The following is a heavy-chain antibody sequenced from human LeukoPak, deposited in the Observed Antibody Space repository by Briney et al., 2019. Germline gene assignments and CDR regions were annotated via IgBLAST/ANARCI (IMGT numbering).Heavy chain of an antibody. CDR2: MFYSGST. Sequence: SSQTLSLTCAVSGGSISSGGHSWSWIRQPPGKGLEWIGYMFYSGSTYYNPSLESRVTISVDRSKNQFSLKLSSVTAADTAVYYCARDDGGVFDYWGQGTLVTVSS. D-gene: IGHD3-10*01. J-gene: IGHJ4*02. V-gene: IGHV4-30-2*01. CDR1: GGSISSGGHS. CDR3: ARDDGGVFDY.